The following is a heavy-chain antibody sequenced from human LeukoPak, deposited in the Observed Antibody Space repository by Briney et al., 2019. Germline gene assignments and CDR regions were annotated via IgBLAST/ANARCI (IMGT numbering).Heavy chain of an antibody. CDR2: ISPGDSET. CDR3: ASAIAAAGLNVVY. CDR1: GYTFASYW. J-gene: IGHJ4*02. Sequence: GESLKISCKGYGYTFASYWIGWVRQKPGKGLEWMGMISPGDSETRYSPTFQGQVTISADKSISTAYLQWSSLKASDTAMYYCASAIAAAGLNVVYWGQGTLVTVSS. D-gene: IGHD6-13*01. V-gene: IGHV5-51*01.